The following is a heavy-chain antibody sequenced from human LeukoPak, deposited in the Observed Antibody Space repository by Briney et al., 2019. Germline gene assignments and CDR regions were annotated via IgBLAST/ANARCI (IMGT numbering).Heavy chain of an antibody. J-gene: IGHJ4*02. D-gene: IGHD2-8*02. CDR1: GDSVTSTY. CDR2: GHHSESS. Sequence: PSETLSLTCSVSGDSVTSTYWSWIRQPPGKGLEWIAYGHHSESSNYNPSFRSRVTIPVDTSRNQFSLSLTSVTAADTAVYYCARESAGSLHDSTAAFHYWRQGILVIVSS. CDR3: ARESAGSLHDSTAAFHY. V-gene: IGHV4-59*02.